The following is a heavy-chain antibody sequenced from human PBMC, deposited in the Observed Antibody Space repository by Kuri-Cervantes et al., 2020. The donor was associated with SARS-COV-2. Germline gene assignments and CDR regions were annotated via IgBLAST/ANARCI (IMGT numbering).Heavy chain of an antibody. D-gene: IGHD4-17*01. CDR1: GYSFTSYW. CDR3: ARQSRGATATVTTEYYYYGMDV. J-gene: IGHJ6*02. V-gene: IGHV5-51*01. CDR2: IYTGDSDT. Sequence: KVSCKGSGYSFTSYWSGWVRQMPGKGLEWMGIIYTGDSDTRYSPSFQGQVTISADKSISTAYLQWSSLKASDTAMYYCARQSRGATATVTTEYYYYGMDVWGQGTTVTVSS.